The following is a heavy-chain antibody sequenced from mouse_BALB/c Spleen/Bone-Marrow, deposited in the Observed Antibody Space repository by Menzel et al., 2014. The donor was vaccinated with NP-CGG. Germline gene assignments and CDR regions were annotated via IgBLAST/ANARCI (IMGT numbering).Heavy chain of an antibody. V-gene: IGHV2-6-7*01. Sequence: VQLVESGPGLVAPSQSLSITCTVSGFSLXGYGVNWVRQPPGKGLEWLGMIWGDGSTDYNSALKSRLSISKDNSKSQVFLKMNSLQTDDTARYYCARDNYGYDYWGQGATLTVSP. CDR3: ARDNYGYDY. CDR1: GFSLXGYG. J-gene: IGHJ2*01. CDR2: IWGDGST. D-gene: IGHD2-2*01.